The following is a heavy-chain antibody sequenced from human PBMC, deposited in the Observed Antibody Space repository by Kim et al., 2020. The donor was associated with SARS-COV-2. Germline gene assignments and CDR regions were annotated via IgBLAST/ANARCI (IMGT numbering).Heavy chain of an antibody. D-gene: IGHD1-1*01. V-gene: IGHV1-69*13. CDR2: NIPIFGTA. CDR3: AREGIRMPTNPFDY. Sequence: SVKVSCKASGSTFSSYTISWVRQAPGQGLEWMGGNIPIFGTANYAQKFQGRLTITADESTSTTYMELSSLRSEDTAVYYCAREGIRMPTNPFDYWGQGTLVTVSS. J-gene: IGHJ4*02. CDR1: GSTFSSYT.